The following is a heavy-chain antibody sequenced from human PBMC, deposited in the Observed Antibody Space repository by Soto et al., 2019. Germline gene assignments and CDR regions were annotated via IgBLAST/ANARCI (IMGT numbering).Heavy chain of an antibody. V-gene: IGHV3-7*01. Sequence: GGSLRLSCAASVFTFSSYWMSWVRQAPGKGLEWVANIKQDGSEKYYVDSVKGRFTISRDNAKNSLYLQMNSLRAEDTAVYYCARNQLRFLEWLPRFYYYYYGMDVWGQGTTVTV. D-gene: IGHD3-3*01. CDR3: ARNQLRFLEWLPRFYYYYYGMDV. CDR1: VFTFSSYW. CDR2: IKQDGSEK. J-gene: IGHJ6*02.